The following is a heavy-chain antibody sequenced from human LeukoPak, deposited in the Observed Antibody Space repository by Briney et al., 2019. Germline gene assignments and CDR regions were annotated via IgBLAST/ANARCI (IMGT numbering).Heavy chain of an antibody. Sequence: SETLSLTCTVSGGSISSGSYYWNWIRQPAGKGLEWIGRIYTSGSTNYNPSLKSRVTISVDTSKNQFSLKLSSVTAADTAVYYCARDEGGSSGWYGGFDYWGQGTLVTVSS. J-gene: IGHJ4*02. V-gene: IGHV4-61*02. CDR3: ARDEGGSSGWYGGFDY. CDR1: GGSISSGSYY. D-gene: IGHD6-19*01. CDR2: IYTSGST.